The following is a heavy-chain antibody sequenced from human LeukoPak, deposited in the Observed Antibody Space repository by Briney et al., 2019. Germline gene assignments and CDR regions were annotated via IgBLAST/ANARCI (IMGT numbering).Heavy chain of an antibody. CDR2: IYHSGST. Sequence: PSETLSLTCTVSGYSISSGYYWGWIRQPPGKGLEWIGSIYHSGSTYYNPSLKSRVTISVDTSKNQFSLKLSSVTAADTAVYYCARVMYYYGSGNYFDYWGQGTLVTVSS. J-gene: IGHJ4*02. D-gene: IGHD3-10*01. V-gene: IGHV4-38-2*02. CDR1: GYSISSGYY. CDR3: ARVMYYYGSGNYFDY.